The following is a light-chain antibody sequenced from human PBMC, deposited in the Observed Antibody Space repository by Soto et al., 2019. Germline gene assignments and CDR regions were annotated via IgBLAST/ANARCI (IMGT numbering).Light chain of an antibody. V-gene: IGLV2-14*01. CDR1: SSDVGTYNY. CDR2: EVS. J-gene: IGLJ2*01. CDR3: SSYTTRSTLV. Sequence: QSVLTQPASVSGSPGQSITISCTGTSSDVGTYNYVSWYQQHPGKAPKLMISEVSNRPSGVSNRFSGSKSGNTASLTISGLQDEDEADYFCSSYTTRSTLVFGGGTKVTVL.